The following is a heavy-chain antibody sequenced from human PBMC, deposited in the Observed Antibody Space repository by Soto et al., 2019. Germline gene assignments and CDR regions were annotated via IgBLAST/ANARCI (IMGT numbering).Heavy chain of an antibody. V-gene: IGHV1-69*12. CDR2: IIPIFGTA. CDR1: GGTFSSYA. Sequence: QVQLVQSGAEVKKPGSSVKVSCKASGGTFSSYAISWVRQAPGQGLEWMGGIIPIFGTANYAQKFQGRVTITADESTSKAYMELSSLRSEDTAVYYCARKVDTAMGYYYYYYGMDVWGQGTTVTVSS. CDR3: ARKVDTAMGYYYYYYGMDV. J-gene: IGHJ6*02. D-gene: IGHD5-18*01.